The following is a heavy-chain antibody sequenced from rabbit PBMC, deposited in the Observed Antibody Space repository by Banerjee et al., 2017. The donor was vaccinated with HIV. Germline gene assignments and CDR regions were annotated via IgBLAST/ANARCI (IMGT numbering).Heavy chain of an antibody. CDR1: GFSFSYNYW. D-gene: IGHD4-1*01. Sequence: QEQLVESGGGLVQPEGSLTLTCTASGFSFSYNYWICWVRQAPGKGLEWIGCIYTGSGSTYYASWAKGRFTISKTSSTTVTLQMSSLTAADTATYFCARDQAGYSSGWGDYYFNLWGQGTLVTVS. V-gene: IGHV1S45*01. CDR3: ARDQAGYSSGWGDYYFNL. CDR2: IYTGSGST. J-gene: IGHJ4*01.